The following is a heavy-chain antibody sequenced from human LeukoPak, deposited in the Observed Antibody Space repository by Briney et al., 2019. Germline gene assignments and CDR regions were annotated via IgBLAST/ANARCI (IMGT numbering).Heavy chain of an antibody. D-gene: IGHD3-10*01. CDR1: GGSISSSSYY. Sequence: PSETLSLTCTVSGGSISSSSYYWGWIRQPPGKGLEWIGSIYYSGSTYYNPSLKSRVIISVDTSKNQFSLKLSSVTAADTAVYYCARQEPYYYGSGSFDYWGQGTLVTVSS. CDR2: IYYSGST. V-gene: IGHV4-39*01. J-gene: IGHJ4*02. CDR3: ARQEPYYYGSGSFDY.